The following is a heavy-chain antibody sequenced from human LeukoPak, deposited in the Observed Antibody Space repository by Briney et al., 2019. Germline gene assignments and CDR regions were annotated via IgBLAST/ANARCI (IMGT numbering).Heavy chain of an antibody. Sequence: PSETLSLTCAVYGGSFSGYYWSWIRQPPGKGLEWIGEINHSGSTSYNPSLKSRVTISVDTSKNQFSLKLSSVTAADTAVYYCARESHYYDSSGYYVPGAVDAFDIWGQGTMVTVSS. CDR1: GGSFSGYY. D-gene: IGHD3-22*01. V-gene: IGHV4-34*01. CDR2: INHSGST. J-gene: IGHJ3*02. CDR3: ARESHYYDSSGYYVPGAVDAFDI.